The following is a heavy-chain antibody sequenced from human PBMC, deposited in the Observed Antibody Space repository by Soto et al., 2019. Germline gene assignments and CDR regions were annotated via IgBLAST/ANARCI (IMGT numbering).Heavy chain of an antibody. V-gene: IGHV3-23*01. CDR2: ISGSGDST. Sequence: EVQLLESGGALIQPGGSLRLSCAASGFTFSSYAMSWVRQAPRKGLEWVSAISGSGDSTYYADSVKGRFTISRDNSKNTLYLQMNSLRAEDKALYYCAKDRRFRELFRPDYWGQGSLVTVSS. CDR1: GFTFSSYA. D-gene: IGHD3-10*01. CDR3: AKDRRFRELFRPDY. J-gene: IGHJ4*02.